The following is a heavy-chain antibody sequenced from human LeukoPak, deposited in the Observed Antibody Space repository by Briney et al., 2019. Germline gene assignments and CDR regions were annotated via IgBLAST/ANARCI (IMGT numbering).Heavy chain of an antibody. CDR2: INPNSGGT. J-gene: IGHJ4*02. CDR3: AREAYCSSTSCHEDY. Sequence: ASVKVSCKASGYTFTGYYMHWVRRAPGQGLEWMGWINPNSGGTNYAQKFQGRVTMTRDTSISTAYMELSRLRSDDTAMYYCAREAYCSSTSCHEDYWGQGALATVSS. CDR1: GYTFTGYY. V-gene: IGHV1-2*02. D-gene: IGHD2-2*01.